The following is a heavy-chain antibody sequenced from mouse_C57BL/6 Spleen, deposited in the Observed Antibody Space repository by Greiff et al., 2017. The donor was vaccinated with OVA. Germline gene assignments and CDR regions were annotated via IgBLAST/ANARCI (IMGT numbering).Heavy chain of an antibody. Sequence: QVQLQQPGAELVKPGASVKMSCKASGYTFTSYWITWVKQRPGHGLEWIGDIYPGSGSTNYNEKFKSKATLTVDTSSSTAYMQLSSLTSEDSAVYYCARKTNWDDYFDYWGQGTTLTVSS. CDR3: ARKTNWDDYFDY. V-gene: IGHV1-55*01. CDR2: IYPGSGST. J-gene: IGHJ2*01. D-gene: IGHD4-1*01. CDR1: GYTFTSYW.